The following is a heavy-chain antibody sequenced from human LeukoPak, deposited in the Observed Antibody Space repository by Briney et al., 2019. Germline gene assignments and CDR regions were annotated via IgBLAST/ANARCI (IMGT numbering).Heavy chain of an antibody. CDR2: IYHSGST. Sequence: SETLSLTCTVSGYSISSGYYWGWIRQPPGKGLEWIGSIYHSGSTYYNPSLKSRVTISVDTSENQFSLKLSSVTAADTAVYYCARDPLGPDYWGQGTLVTVSS. CDR3: ARDPLGPDY. V-gene: IGHV4-38-2*02. CDR1: GYSISSGYY. J-gene: IGHJ4*02.